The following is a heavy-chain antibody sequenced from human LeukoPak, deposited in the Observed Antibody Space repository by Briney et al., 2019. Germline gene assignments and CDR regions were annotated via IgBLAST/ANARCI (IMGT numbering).Heavy chain of an antibody. CDR2: ISSSSSYI. CDR3: ARQGTIAAAEIDY. J-gene: IGHJ4*02. CDR1: GFTFSSYS. Sequence: GGSLGLSCAASGFTFSSYSMNWVRQAPGKGLEWVSSISSSSSYIYYADSMKGRFTISRDNAKNTLYLQMNSLRAEDTAVYYCARQGTIAAAEIDYWGQGTLVTVSS. D-gene: IGHD6-13*01. V-gene: IGHV3-21*01.